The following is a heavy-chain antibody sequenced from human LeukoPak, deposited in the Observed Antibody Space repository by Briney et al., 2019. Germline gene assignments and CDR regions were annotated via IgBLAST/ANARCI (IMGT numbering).Heavy chain of an antibody. J-gene: IGHJ4*02. D-gene: IGHD4-23*01. V-gene: IGHV4-39*01. CDR1: GGSISGSNYY. CDR2: IYYSGST. Sequence: SETLSLTCTVSGGSISGSNYYWGWIRQPPGRGLEWIGSIYYSGSTCYNPSLKSRVTISVDTSKRQFSLELRSVTAADTAVYYCARHSSMTTVAFDYWGQGTLGTVSS. CDR3: ARHSSMTTVAFDY.